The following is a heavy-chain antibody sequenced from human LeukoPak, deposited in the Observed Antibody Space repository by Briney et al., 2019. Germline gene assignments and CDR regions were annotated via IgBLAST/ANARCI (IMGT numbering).Heavy chain of an antibody. CDR2: IYYSGST. Sequence: SETLSLTCTVSGGSISSYYWSWIRQPPGKGLEWIGYIYYSGSTNYNPSLKSRVTISVDTSKNQFSLKLSSVTAADTAVYYCARGRPDCTNGVCSPFDYWGQGTLVTVSS. CDR3: ARGRPDCTNGVCSPFDY. CDR1: GGSISSYY. J-gene: IGHJ4*02. V-gene: IGHV4-59*01. D-gene: IGHD2-8*01.